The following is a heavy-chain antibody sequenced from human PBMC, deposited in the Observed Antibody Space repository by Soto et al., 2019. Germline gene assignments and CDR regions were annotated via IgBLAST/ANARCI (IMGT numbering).Heavy chain of an antibody. CDR3: AMAPPDSGSYDY. V-gene: IGHV3-48*02. D-gene: IGHD1-26*01. CDR1: GLTFSSYS. CDR2: ISSSSSTI. Sequence: EVQLVESGGGLVQPGGSLRLSCAASGLTFSSYSMNWVRQAPGKGLEWVSYISSSSSTIYYADSVKGRFTISRDNAKNSLYLQMNSLRDEDTAVYYCAMAPPDSGSYDYWREGTLVTVSS. J-gene: IGHJ4*02.